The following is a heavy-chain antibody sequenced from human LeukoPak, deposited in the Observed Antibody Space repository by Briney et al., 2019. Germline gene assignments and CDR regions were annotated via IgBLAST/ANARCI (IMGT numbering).Heavy chain of an antibody. V-gene: IGHV1-69*01. CDR3: ASSYGDYVLWVY. Sequence: GSSVTVSFTASGGTFIIYAISWVRQAPGQGLEWMGGIIPIFGTANYAQKFQGRVTITADESTSTAYMELSSLRSEDTAVYYCASSYGDYVLWVYWGQGTLVTVSS. CDR1: GGTFIIYA. D-gene: IGHD4-17*01. J-gene: IGHJ4*02. CDR2: IIPIFGTA.